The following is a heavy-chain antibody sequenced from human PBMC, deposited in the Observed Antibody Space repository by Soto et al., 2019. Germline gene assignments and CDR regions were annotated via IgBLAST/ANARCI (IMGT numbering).Heavy chain of an antibody. CDR2: IYSGGST. CDR1: GFTVSGNY. D-gene: IGHD3-22*01. CDR3: AKHLTYYYDSSGRLGFEY. V-gene: IGHV3-53*01. Sequence: GGSLRLSCAASGFTVSGNYMSWVRQAPGKGLEWVSVIYSGGSTYYADSVKGRFTISRDNSKNTLYLQMNSLRAEDTAVYYCAKHLTYYYDSSGRLGFEYWGQGTLVTVSS. J-gene: IGHJ4*02.